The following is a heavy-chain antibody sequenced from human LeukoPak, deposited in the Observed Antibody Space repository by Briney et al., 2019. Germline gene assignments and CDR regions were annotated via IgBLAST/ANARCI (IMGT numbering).Heavy chain of an antibody. CDR2: ISYDGSNK. V-gene: IGHV3-30*09. Sequence: GGSLRLSCAASGFTFSSYAMHWVRQAPGKGLEWVAVISYDGSNKYYADSVKGRFAISRDNSKNTLYLQMNSLRAEDTAVYYCAKDSGYSGYDSLLDYWGQGTLVTVSS. CDR1: GFTFSSYA. J-gene: IGHJ4*02. CDR3: AKDSGYSGYDSLLDY. D-gene: IGHD5-12*01.